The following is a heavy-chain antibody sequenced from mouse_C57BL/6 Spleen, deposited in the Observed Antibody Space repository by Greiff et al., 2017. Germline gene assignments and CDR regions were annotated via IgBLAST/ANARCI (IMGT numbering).Heavy chain of an antibody. D-gene: IGHD4-1*02. J-gene: IGHJ2*01. CDR3: ASQLGRVDY. CDR1: GYTFTDYY. Sequence: EVQLQQSGPELVKPGASVKISCKASGYTFTDYYMNWVKQSHGKSLEWIGDINPNNGGTSYNQKFKGKATLTVDKSSSTAYMELRSLTSEDAAVYYCASQLGRVDYWGQGTTLTVSS. V-gene: IGHV1-26*01. CDR2: INPNNGGT.